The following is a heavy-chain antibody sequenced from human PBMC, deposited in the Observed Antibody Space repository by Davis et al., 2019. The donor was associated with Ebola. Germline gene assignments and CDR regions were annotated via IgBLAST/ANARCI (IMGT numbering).Heavy chain of an antibody. CDR2: INSDGSST. D-gene: IGHD1-26*01. J-gene: IGHJ4*02. CDR3: ARDRRWELLKGFDY. V-gene: IGHV3-74*01. Sequence: GESLKISCAASGFTFSSYWMHWVRQAPGKGLGWVSRINSDGSSTSYADSVKGRFTISSDNAKNSLYLQMNSLRAEDTAVYYCARDRRWELLKGFDYWGQGTLVTVSS. CDR1: GFTFSSYW.